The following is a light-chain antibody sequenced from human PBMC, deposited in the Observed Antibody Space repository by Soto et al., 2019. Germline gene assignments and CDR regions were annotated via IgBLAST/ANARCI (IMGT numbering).Light chain of an antibody. CDR1: SSNIGNNY. CDR3: GTWDSSLSAKV. V-gene: IGLV1-51*02. CDR2: ENN. Sequence: QSVLTQPLSVSAAPGQKVTISCSGSSSNIGNNYVSWYQQLPGTAPKLLIYENNKRPSGIPDRFSGSKSGTSATLGITGLQTGDEADYYCGTWDSSLSAKVFGTGTKLTVL. J-gene: IGLJ1*01.